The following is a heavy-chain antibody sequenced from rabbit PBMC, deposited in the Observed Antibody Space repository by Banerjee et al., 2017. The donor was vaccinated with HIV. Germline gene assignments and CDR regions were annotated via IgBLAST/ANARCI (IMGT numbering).Heavy chain of an antibody. Sequence: QSLEESGGDLVKPGTSLTLTCTASGFSFSSGYWICWVRQAPGKGLEWIACIYADNTGNTNHASWATGRFTISKTSSTTVTLQMTSLTAADTATYFCAGGGYGALWGQGTLVTVS. CDR2: IYADNTGNT. V-gene: IGHV1S40*01. CDR1: GFSFSSGYW. CDR3: AGGGYGAL. J-gene: IGHJ6*01. D-gene: IGHD1-1*01.